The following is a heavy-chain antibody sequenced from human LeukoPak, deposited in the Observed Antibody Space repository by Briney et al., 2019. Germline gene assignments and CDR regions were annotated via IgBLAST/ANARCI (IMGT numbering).Heavy chain of an antibody. D-gene: IGHD3-22*01. CDR1: GGSISSGGYY. V-gene: IGHV4-30-2*01. CDR2: IYHSGST. CDR3: ARAFGGDMIVVAAFDY. J-gene: IGHJ4*02. Sequence: PSQTLSLTCTVSGGSISSGGYYWSWIRQPPGKGLEWIGYIYHSGSTYYNPSLKSRVTISVDRSKNQFSLKLSSVTAADTAVYYCARAFGGDMIVVAAFDYWGQGTLVTVSS.